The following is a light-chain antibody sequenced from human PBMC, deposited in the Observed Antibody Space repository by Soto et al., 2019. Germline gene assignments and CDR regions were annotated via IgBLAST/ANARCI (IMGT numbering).Light chain of an antibody. CDR2: ELR. V-gene: IGLV2-14*01. J-gene: IGLJ1*01. Sequence: SVLTEPASVSGSPGQSITISCTETSSDVGDSKDVSWYQQYSGLGTKLMIYELRNRSSGVSNRFSGSKSGNTASLTISALQAEDEADYYCRSFTSRGTDYVFGTGTKVTVL. CDR1: SSDVGDSKD. CDR3: RSFTSRGTDYV.